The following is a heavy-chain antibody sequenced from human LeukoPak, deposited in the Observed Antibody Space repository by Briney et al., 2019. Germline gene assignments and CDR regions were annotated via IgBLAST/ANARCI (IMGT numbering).Heavy chain of an antibody. J-gene: IGHJ5*02. Sequence: GASVKVSCKASGYTFTSYGISWVRQAPGQGFEWMGWISAYNGNTNYAQKLQGRVTMTTDTSTSTAYMELRSLRSDDTAVYYCARVPYYDSSEGWFDPWGQGTLVTVSS. CDR2: ISAYNGNT. CDR3: ARVPYYDSSEGWFDP. D-gene: IGHD3-22*01. V-gene: IGHV1-18*01. CDR1: GYTFTSYG.